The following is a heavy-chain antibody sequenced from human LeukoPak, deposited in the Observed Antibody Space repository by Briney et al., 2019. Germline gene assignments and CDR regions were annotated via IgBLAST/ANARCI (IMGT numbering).Heavy chain of an antibody. J-gene: IGHJ4*02. CDR2: INPDSGGT. CDR1: GYTFTGYY. V-gene: IGHV1-2*02. D-gene: IGHD4-23*01. CDR3: ARVLDDYGGKVDY. Sequence: ASVKVSCKASGYTFTGYYMHWVRQAPGQGLEWMGWINPDSGGTNYAQKFQGRVTMTRDTSISTAYMELSRLRSDDTAVYYCARVLDDYGGKVDYWGQGTLVTVSS.